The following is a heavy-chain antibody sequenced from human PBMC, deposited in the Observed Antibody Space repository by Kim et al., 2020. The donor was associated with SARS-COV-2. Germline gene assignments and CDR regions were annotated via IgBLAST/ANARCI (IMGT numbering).Heavy chain of an antibody. CDR3: AKDYGDYGFFDY. D-gene: IGHD4-17*01. CDR1: GFLFSGYS. CDR2: ISGSGGTI. V-gene: IGHV3-23*01. Sequence: GGSLRLSCAASGFLFSGYSMSWVRQAPGKGLEWVSSISGSGGTIYYADSVKGRFTISRDNSKNTLYLQMNSLRAEDTAVYYCAKDYGDYGFFDYWGQGTLVTVSS. J-gene: IGHJ4*02.